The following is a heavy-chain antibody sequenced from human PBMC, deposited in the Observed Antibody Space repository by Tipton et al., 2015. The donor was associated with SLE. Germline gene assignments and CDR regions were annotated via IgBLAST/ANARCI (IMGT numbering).Heavy chain of an antibody. CDR1: GGSFSGYY. D-gene: IGHD3-3*01. CDR3: ARGSGGFLEYYFDY. Sequence: TLSLTCAVYGGSFSGYYWSWIRQPPGKGLEWIGEINHSGSTNYNPSLKSRVTISVDASKNQFSLKLSSVTAADTAVYYCARGSGGFLEYYFDYWGQGTLVTVSS. CDR2: INHSGST. J-gene: IGHJ4*02. V-gene: IGHV4-34*01.